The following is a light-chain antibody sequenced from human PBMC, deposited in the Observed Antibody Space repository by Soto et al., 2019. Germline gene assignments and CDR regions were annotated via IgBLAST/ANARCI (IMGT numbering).Light chain of an antibody. CDR1: QGISSY. V-gene: IGKV1-8*01. CDR3: QQYYSYPRT. Sequence: AFRMTQSPSSLSASTGDRVTITCRASQGISSYLAWYQQKPGKAPKLLIYAASTLQSGVPSRFSGSGSGTDFTLTNSCLQSEDFATYYCQQYYSYPRTFGQGTKVEIK. J-gene: IGKJ1*01. CDR2: AAS.